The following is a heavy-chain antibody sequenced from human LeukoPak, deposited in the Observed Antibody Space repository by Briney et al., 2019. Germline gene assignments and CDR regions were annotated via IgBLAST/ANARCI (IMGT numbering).Heavy chain of an antibody. Sequence: SETLSLTCTVSGYSISSGHYWGWIRQPPGQGLEWIGTIYHSGSTYYNPSLKSRVTISVDTSKNQFSLKLSSVTAADTAVYYCAREGRYSYPPSDAFDIWGQGTMVTVSS. J-gene: IGHJ3*02. CDR2: IYHSGST. V-gene: IGHV4-38-2*02. D-gene: IGHD5-18*01. CDR3: AREGRYSYPPSDAFDI. CDR1: GYSISSGHY.